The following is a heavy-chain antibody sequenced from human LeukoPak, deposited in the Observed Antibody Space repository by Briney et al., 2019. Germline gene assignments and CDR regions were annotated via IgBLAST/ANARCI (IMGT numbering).Heavy chain of an antibody. CDR3: ARELVRGVIITYNYYYGMDV. Sequence: APVKVSCKASGYTFTGYYMHWVRQAPGQGLEWMGWINPNSGGTNYAQKFQGRVTMTRDTSISTAYMELSRLRSDDTAVYYCARELVRGVIITYNYYYGMDVWGQGTTVTVSS. D-gene: IGHD3-10*01. CDR2: INPNSGGT. J-gene: IGHJ6*02. V-gene: IGHV1-2*02. CDR1: GYTFTGYY.